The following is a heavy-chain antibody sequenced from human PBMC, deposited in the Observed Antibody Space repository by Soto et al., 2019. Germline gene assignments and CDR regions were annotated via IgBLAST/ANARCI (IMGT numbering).Heavy chain of an antibody. CDR2: TSYDGSNN. V-gene: IGHV3-30*03. Sequence: QVQLVESGGGVVQPGTSLRLSCVGSGFTFRSYVIHWVRQAPGKGLEWVALTSYDGSNNFYGDSVKGRFTISRHNSRNTVELQMXXXXXXXTALYYCARWGTTGGLDVWGQGTLVSVSS. CDR1: GFTFRSYV. CDR3: ARWGTTGGLDV. J-gene: IGHJ4*02. D-gene: IGHD3-22*01.